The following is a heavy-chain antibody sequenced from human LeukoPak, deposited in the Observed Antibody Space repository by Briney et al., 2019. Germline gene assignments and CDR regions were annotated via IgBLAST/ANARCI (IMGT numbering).Heavy chain of an antibody. Sequence: GGSLRLSCSASGFTFRNFAISWVRQAPGKGLEWVSSIGGGDTRYADSVKGRFTISRDDSRSTVDLQMSSLRAEDTAVYYCAKDGQSFNSMYDYFDSWGQGTLVTVSS. D-gene: IGHD2-8*01. CDR1: GFTFRNFA. CDR2: IGGGDT. J-gene: IGHJ4*02. V-gene: IGHV3-23*01. CDR3: AKDGQSFNSMYDYFDS.